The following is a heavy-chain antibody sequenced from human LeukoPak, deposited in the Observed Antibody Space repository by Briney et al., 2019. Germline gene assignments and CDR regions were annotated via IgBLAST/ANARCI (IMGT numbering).Heavy chain of an antibody. Sequence: GGSLRLSCAASGFTFSSYWMSWVRQAPGKGLEWVANIKQDGSEKYYVDSVKGRFTISRDNAKNSLYLQMNSLRAKDTAVYYCARDSRESLLWFGEPSYYFDYWGQGTLVTVSS. CDR1: GFTFSSYW. CDR3: ARDSRESLLWFGEPSYYFDY. CDR2: IKQDGSEK. V-gene: IGHV3-7*01. D-gene: IGHD3-10*01. J-gene: IGHJ4*02.